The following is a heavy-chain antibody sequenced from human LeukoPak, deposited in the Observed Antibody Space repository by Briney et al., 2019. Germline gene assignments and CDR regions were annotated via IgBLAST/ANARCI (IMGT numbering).Heavy chain of an antibody. D-gene: IGHD6-25*01. CDR1: GYTFTSYG. J-gene: IGHJ5*02. CDR2: ISAYNGNT. CDR3: ARGLLAAISSGLYNWFDP. Sequence: GASVKVSCKASGYTFTSYGISWVRQAPGQGLEWMGWISAYNGNTNYAQKLQGRVTMTTDTSTSTAYMELRSLRSDDTAVYYCARGLLAAISSGLYNWFDPWGQGTLVTVSS. V-gene: IGHV1-18*01.